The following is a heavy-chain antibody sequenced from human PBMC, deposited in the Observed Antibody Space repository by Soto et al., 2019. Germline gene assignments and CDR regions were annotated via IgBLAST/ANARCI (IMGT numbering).Heavy chain of an antibody. D-gene: IGHD5-18*01. CDR3: AKGYSSDGYFDY. CDR1: GFTFSSYG. J-gene: IGHJ4*02. Sequence: QVQLVESGGGVVQPGRSLRLSCAASGFTFSSYGMHWVRQAPGKGLEWVAVISYDGSNKYYADSVKGRFTISRDNSKNTLYLQMNSLRDEDTAVYYCAKGYSSDGYFDYWGQGTLVTVSS. V-gene: IGHV3-30*18. CDR2: ISYDGSNK.